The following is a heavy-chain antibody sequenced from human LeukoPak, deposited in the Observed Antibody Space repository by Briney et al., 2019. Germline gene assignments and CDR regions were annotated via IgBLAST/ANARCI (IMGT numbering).Heavy chain of an antibody. J-gene: IGHJ4*02. CDR2: ISSSGSTI. CDR1: GFAFSSYE. V-gene: IGHV3-48*03. CDR3: AKDQDDILTGYPGDY. D-gene: IGHD3-9*01. Sequence: GGSLRLSCAASGFAFSSYEMNWVRQAPGKGLEWVSYISSSGSTIYYADSVKGRFTISRDNAKNTLYLQMNSLRAEDTAVYYCAKDQDDILTGYPGDYWGQGTLVTVSS.